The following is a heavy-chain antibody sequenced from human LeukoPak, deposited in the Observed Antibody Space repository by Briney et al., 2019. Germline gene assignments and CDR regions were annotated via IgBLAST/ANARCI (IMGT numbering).Heavy chain of an antibody. CDR2: IDYSGST. CDR3: ASPMFGSSGYYSGPGP. J-gene: IGHJ5*02. Sequence: SQTLSLTSTVSSGSISSSSYYWGRIREPPGKGLEWIGSIDYSGSTYYNPSLKSRVTISVDTSKNQFSLKLRSVTAADTALYYCASPMFGSSGYYSGPGPWGQGTLVTVSS. V-gene: IGHV4-39*01. CDR1: SGSISSSSYY. D-gene: IGHD3-22*01.